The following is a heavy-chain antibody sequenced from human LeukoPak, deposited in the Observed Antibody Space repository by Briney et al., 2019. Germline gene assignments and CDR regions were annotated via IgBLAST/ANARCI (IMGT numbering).Heavy chain of an antibody. Sequence: GGSLRLSCAASGFTFSIYAMNWVRQAPGKGLEWVSGISGSGDSTYFADSVKGRFTISRDNSKNTLYLQINSLRAEDTALYYCAKASMVRGVNSFDYWGQGTLVTVSS. V-gene: IGHV3-23*01. CDR3: AKASMVRGVNSFDY. CDR1: GFTFSIYA. CDR2: ISGSGDST. D-gene: IGHD3-10*01. J-gene: IGHJ4*02.